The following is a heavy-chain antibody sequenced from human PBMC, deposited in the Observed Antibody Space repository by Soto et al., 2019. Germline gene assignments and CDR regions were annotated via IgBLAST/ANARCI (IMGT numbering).Heavy chain of an antibody. D-gene: IGHD6-13*01. J-gene: IGHJ6*02. V-gene: IGHV5-51*01. Sequence: PGESLKISCKGSGYSFISYWIGWVRQMPGKGLEWMGIIYPGDSDTRYSPSFQGQVTISVDKSISTAYLQWSSLKASDTAMYFCARRSLAAAGGVDVWGQGTTVTVSS. CDR2: IYPGDSDT. CDR3: ARRSLAAAGGVDV. CDR1: GYSFISYW.